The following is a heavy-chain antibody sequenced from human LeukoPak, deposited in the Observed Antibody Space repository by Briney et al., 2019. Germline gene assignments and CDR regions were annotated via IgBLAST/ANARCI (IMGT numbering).Heavy chain of an antibody. Sequence: ASVKVSCKASGYTFTSNYIHWVRQAPGQGLEWMGMIYPRDGSTGYAQKFQGRVTVTRDTSTSTVHMELSGLRSEDTAVYYCARVGWSYCGGDCYIFDYWGQGTLVTVSS. CDR2: IYPRDGST. CDR1: GYTFTSNY. CDR3: ARVGWSYCGGDCYIFDY. D-gene: IGHD2-21*02. J-gene: IGHJ4*02. V-gene: IGHV1-46*01.